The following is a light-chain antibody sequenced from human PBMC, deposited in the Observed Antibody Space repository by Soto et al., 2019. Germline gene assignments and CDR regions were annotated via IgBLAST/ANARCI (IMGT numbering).Light chain of an antibody. CDR2: DAS. V-gene: IGKV3-15*01. CDR3: QQYNRWPLT. CDR1: QSIYDK. Sequence: IVMTQSRGTLSVSPWDRVPLSCRASQSIYDKLAWYQQKPGQTPRLLIYDASTRATGISGSFSGSGSGTEFTLTISSLQSEDFAVYYCQQYNRWPLTFGGGTKV. J-gene: IGKJ4*01.